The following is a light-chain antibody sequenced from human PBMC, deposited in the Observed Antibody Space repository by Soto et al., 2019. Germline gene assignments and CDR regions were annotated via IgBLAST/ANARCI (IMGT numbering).Light chain of an antibody. J-gene: IGKJ1*01. CDR1: QSVDIS. CDR3: QQYRIWANT. CDR2: GAS. Sequence: EIVLTQSPATLSVSPGERVTLSCRASQSVDISLAWYQQKPGQALRLLIYGASTKATDMPGRFSCRASGTAFTLTISLLQSEEFAGYNCQQYRIWANTFVQGTKVDIK. V-gene: IGKV3-15*01.